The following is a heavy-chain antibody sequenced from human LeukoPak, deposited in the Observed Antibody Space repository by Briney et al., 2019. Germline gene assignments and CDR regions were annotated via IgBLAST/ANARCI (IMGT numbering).Heavy chain of an antibody. Sequence: PGGSLRLSCAASGFTFSNYGMHWVRQAPGMGLEGVAVISYDGSNKYYTDSVKGRFTISRDNSKNTLYLQMSSLRGEDTAVYYCAKIFHTSSWYGKGYYFDYWGQGTQVTVSS. CDR2: ISYDGSNK. D-gene: IGHD6-13*01. J-gene: IGHJ4*02. CDR1: GFTFSNYG. V-gene: IGHV3-30*18. CDR3: AKIFHTSSWYGKGYYFDY.